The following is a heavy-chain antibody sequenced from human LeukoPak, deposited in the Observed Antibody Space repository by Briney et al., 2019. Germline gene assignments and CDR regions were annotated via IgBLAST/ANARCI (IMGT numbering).Heavy chain of an antibody. CDR2: ISYDGSNK. CDR3: ARDGLLGYFDY. D-gene: IGHD3-16*01. CDR1: GFTVSSNY. Sequence: GSLRLSCAASGFTVSSNYMSWVRQAPGKGLEWVAVISYDGSNKYYADSVKGRFTISRDNSKNTLYLQMNSLRAEDTAVYYCARDGLLGYFDYWGQGTLVTVSS. J-gene: IGHJ4*02. V-gene: IGHV3-30-3*01.